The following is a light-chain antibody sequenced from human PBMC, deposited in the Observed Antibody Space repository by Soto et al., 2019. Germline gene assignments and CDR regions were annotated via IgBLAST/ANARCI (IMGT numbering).Light chain of an antibody. CDR2: GAS. Sequence: EIVLTQSPVTLSLSPWDRATLSCRASQSVSSSYLAWYQQKPGQAPRLLIYGASSRATGIPDRFSGSGFGTDFTLTISSLEPEDAAVYYCQQRSNWPPITFGQGTRLDIK. CDR1: QSVSSSY. J-gene: IGKJ5*01. V-gene: IGKV3D-20*02. CDR3: QQRSNWPPIT.